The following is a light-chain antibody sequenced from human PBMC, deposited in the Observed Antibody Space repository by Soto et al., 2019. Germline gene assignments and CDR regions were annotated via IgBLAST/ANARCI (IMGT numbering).Light chain of an antibody. CDR1: QSVSSNQ. Sequence: VLTQSPGTLSLSPGERATLSCRTSQSVSSNQLAWYQQKPGQAPRLLIYGASSRTTGIPDRFSGSGSGNDFTLNISSLEPEDFAVYYGQQRSNWLSFREGTKVHIX. CDR2: GAS. V-gene: IGKV3D-20*02. CDR3: QQRSNWLS. J-gene: IGKJ4*01.